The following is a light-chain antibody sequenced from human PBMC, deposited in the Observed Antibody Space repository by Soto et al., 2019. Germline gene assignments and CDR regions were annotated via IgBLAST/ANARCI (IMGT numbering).Light chain of an antibody. V-gene: IGKV3-15*01. CDR2: GAS. CDR3: QQYNDWPLT. Sequence: EIVMTQSPATRSVSPWERASLSCRASQSVSTNLAWYQQKPAQAPRLLIYGASTRATGIPGRFSGGGSGTEFTLTISSLQSADFAVYYCQQYNDWPLTFGGGTKV. J-gene: IGKJ4*01. CDR1: QSVSTN.